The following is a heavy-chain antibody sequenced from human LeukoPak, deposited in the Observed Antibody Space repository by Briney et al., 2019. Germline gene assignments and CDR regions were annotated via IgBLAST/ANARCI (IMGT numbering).Heavy chain of an antibody. V-gene: IGHV3-7*01. CDR1: GFTFSIFW. Sequence: GGSLRLSCAASGFTFSIFWWNWLRQTPGKGLELVANIKHGGSEKNYVDSVKGRFTISRYNAKNSLYLQMHSPRAEDTAVYYCARGELYYYDSSGYFAYGGQGTLATASS. CDR2: IKHGGSEK. CDR3: ARGELYYYDSSGYFAY. J-gene: IGHJ4*02. D-gene: IGHD3-22*01.